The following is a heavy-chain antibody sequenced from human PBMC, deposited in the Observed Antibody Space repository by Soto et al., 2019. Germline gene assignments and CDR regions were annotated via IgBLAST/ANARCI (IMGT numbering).Heavy chain of an antibody. CDR3: ARDTYRGYDFGL. CDR2: IPSRGRP. D-gene: IGHD5-12*01. Sequence: QVQLRESGPGLVKPSQTLSLTCSVSGASVAGGSYYWSWVRQPPGKGLEWIGYIPSRGRPFYNPSLTSRGTISADTAKNQLSRQLTSVTDADTAVYYCARDTYRGYDFGLWGQGTLVTVSS. J-gene: IGHJ5*02. CDR1: GASVAGGSYY. V-gene: IGHV4-30-4*01.